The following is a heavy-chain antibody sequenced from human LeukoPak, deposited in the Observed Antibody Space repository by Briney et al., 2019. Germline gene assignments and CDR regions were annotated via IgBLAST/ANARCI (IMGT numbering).Heavy chain of an antibody. J-gene: IGHJ4*02. Sequence: GGSLKLSCAASGFTFSSYWMSWVRQAPGKGLEWVANIKQDGSEKYYVDSVRGRFTISRDNAENSLYLQMNSPRAEDTAVYYCAKDSGYDSLDYWGQGTLVTVSS. CDR1: GFTFSSYW. CDR3: AKDSGYDSLDY. CDR2: IKQDGSEK. D-gene: IGHD5-12*01. V-gene: IGHV3-7*03.